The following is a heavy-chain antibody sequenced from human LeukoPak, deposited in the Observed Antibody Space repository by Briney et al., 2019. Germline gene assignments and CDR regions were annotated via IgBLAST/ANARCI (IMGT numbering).Heavy chain of an antibody. CDR3: AKLDEGYGPDYGMDV. D-gene: IGHD5-18*01. CDR1: GFTFTTYA. J-gene: IGHJ6*02. Sequence: PGGSLRLSCAASGFTFTTYAMNWVRQAPGKGLEWVSAISGSGGSTYYADSVKGRFTISRDNSKNTLYLQMNSLRAEDTAVYYCAKLDEGYGPDYGMDVWGQGTTVTVSS. CDR2: ISGSGGST. V-gene: IGHV3-23*01.